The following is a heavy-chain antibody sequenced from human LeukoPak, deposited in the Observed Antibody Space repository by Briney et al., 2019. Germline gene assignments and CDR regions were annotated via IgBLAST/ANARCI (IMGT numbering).Heavy chain of an antibody. Sequence: GASVKVSCKASGYTFITSDINWVRQASGQGLEWMGYMDPNSGHTEFARKFQGRVTMTEDTSTSTAYTELSSLTPDDTAIYYCTRKLRLDEHWGQGTLVAVSS. D-gene: IGHD1-7*01. CDR2: MDPNSGHT. J-gene: IGHJ4*02. CDR3: TRKLRLDEH. CDR1: GYTFITSD. V-gene: IGHV1-8*01.